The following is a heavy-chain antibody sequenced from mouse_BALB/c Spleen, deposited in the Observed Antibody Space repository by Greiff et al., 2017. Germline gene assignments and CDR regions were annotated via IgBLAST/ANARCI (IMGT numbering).Heavy chain of an antibody. CDR3: ARYGQSFDY. CDR2: ISSGGSYT. CDR1: GFTFSSYG. J-gene: IGHJ2*01. V-gene: IGHV5-6*02. D-gene: IGHD1-1*02. Sequence: DVKLQESGGDLVKPGGSLKLSCAASGFTFSSYGMSWVRQTPDKRLEWVATISSGGSYTYYPDSVKGRFTISRDNPKNTLFLQMTSLRSEDTAMYYCARYGQSFDYWGQGTTLTVSS.